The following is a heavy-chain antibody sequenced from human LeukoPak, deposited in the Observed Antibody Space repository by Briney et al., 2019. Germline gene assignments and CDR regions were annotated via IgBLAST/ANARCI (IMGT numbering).Heavy chain of an antibody. CDR3: ASGYPDLTLLG. CDR1: GFSFSTYS. J-gene: IGHJ4*02. V-gene: IGHV3-23*01. D-gene: IGHD3-10*02. CDR2: ISSSGGST. Sequence: GGSLRLSCAASGFSFSTYSMSWVRQAPGKGLELVSVISSSGGSTYYADSVKGRFTISRDNSKNTLYLQMNSLRAEDTAVYYCASGYPDLTLLGWGQGTLVTVSS.